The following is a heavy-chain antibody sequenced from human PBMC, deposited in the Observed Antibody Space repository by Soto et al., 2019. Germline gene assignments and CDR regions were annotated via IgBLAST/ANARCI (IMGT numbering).Heavy chain of an antibody. CDR2: ISGSGGST. J-gene: IGHJ4*02. Sequence: PGGSLRLSCAASGFTFSSYAMSWVRQAPGKGLEWVSAISGSGGSTYYADSVKGRFTISRDNSKNTLYLQMNSLRAEDTAVYYCAKDXPLLGYCSSPSCYTSDYWGQGTLVTVSS. D-gene: IGHD2-2*02. CDR1: GFTFSSYA. CDR3: AKDXPLLGYCSSPSCYTSDY. V-gene: IGHV3-23*01.